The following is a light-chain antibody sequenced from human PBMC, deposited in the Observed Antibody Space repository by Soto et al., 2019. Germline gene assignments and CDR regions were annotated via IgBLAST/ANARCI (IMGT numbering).Light chain of an antibody. J-gene: IGLJ3*02. V-gene: IGLV8-61*01. CDR3: VLYMGRGISV. CDR2: STN. CDR1: SGSVSTDNY. Sequence: QTVVTQEPSLSVSPAGTVTLTCGLNSGSVSTDNYPSWYQQTPGQAPRTLIYSTNTRSSGVPDRFSGSILENKAALTITGAQADDESDYYCVLYMGRGISVFGGGTKLTVL.